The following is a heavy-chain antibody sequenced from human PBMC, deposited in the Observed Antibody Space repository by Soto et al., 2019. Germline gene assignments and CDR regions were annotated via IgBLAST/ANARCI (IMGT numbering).Heavy chain of an antibody. J-gene: IGHJ4*02. CDR3: ARAGEWELLRDPFDY. V-gene: IGHV3-23*01. CDR1: GFTFSSYA. CDR2: ISGSGGST. Sequence: EVQLLESGGGLVQPGGSLRLSCAASGFTFSSYAMSWVRQAPGKGLEWVSAISGSGGSTYYADSVKGRFTISRDNSKNTLYLQMNSLRAEDTAVYYCARAGEWELLRDPFDYWGQVTLVTVSS. D-gene: IGHD1-26*01.